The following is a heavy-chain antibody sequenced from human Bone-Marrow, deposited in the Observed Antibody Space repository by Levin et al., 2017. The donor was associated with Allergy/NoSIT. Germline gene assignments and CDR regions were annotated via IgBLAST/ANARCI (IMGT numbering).Heavy chain of an antibody. CDR3: ARVLLEAGNQYGSGRTDS. CDR1: GFTLSTYN. Sequence: GESLKISCAASGFTLSTYNMNWVRQAPGKGLEWVSSICSGGRYIKYADSVKGRFTISRDDAKNSLYLQMDTLRAEDTAVYYCARVLLEAGNQYGSGRTDSWGQGTLVIVSS. CDR2: ICSGGRYI. D-gene: IGHD3-10*01. J-gene: IGHJ4*02. V-gene: IGHV3-21*01.